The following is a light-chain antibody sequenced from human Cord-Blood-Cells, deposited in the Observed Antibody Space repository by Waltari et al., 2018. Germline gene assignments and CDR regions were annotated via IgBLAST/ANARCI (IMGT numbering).Light chain of an antibody. Sequence: DLQMTQSPSSLSASVGDRVTITCRASQSISSYLNWYQQKPGKAPKLLIYAASSLQSGVPSRFSGSGSGTDFTLTISSLQPEDFATYYCQQSYRTPPWTFGQGTKGEIK. J-gene: IGKJ1*01. CDR3: QQSYRTPPWT. V-gene: IGKV1-39*01. CDR1: QSISSY. CDR2: AAS.